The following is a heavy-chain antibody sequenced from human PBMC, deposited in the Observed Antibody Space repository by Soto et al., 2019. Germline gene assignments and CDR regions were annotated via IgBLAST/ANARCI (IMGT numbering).Heavy chain of an antibody. D-gene: IGHD1-1*01. J-gene: IGHJ4*02. CDR2: IIPIFGTA. CDR3: ARDLFMAGYFLGFDY. CDR1: GGTFSSYA. V-gene: IGHV1-69*13. Sequence: GASVKVSCKASGGTFSSYAISWVRQAPGQGLEWMGGIIPIFGTANYAQKFQGRVTITADESTSTAYMELSSLRSEDTAVYYCARDLFMAGYFLGFDYWGQGTLVTVSS.